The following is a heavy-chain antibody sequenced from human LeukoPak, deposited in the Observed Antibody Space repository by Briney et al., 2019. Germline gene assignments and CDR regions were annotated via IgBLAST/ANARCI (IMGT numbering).Heavy chain of an antibody. D-gene: IGHD6-19*01. J-gene: IGHJ4*02. V-gene: IGHV3-23*01. CDR3: AKDRDSGLSGTDY. Sequence: GGSLRLSCAASGFTFSSYAMSWVRQAPGKGLEWVSAISGSGGSTYYADPVKGRFTISRDNSKNTLYLQMNSLRAEDTAVYYCAKDRDSGLSGTDYWGQGTLVTVSS. CDR2: ISGSGGST. CDR1: GFTFSSYA.